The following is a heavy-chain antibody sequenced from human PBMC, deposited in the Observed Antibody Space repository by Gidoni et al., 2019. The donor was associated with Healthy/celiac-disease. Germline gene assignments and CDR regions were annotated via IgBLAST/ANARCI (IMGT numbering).Heavy chain of an antibody. CDR1: GGSISSYY. V-gene: IGHV4-59*01. CDR2: IYYSGST. D-gene: IGHD1-26*01. J-gene: IGHJ4*02. Sequence: QVQLQESGPGLVKPSETLSLTCTVSGGSISSYYWSWIRQPPGKGLEWIGYIYYSGSTNYNPSRKSRVTISVDTSKNQFSLKLSSVTAADTAVYYCARGGSYYPLDYWGQGTLVTVSS. CDR3: ARGGSYYPLDY.